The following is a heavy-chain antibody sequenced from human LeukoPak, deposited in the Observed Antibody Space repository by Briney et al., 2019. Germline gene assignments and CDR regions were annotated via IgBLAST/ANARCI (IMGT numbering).Heavy chain of an antibody. D-gene: IGHD3-10*01. J-gene: IGHJ6*04. CDR2: IWYDGSNK. Sequence: GGSLRLSCAASGFTFSSSGMHWVRQAPGKGLEWVAVIWYDGSNKYYADSVKGRFTISRDNSKNTLYLQMNSLRAEDTAVYYCARASGLTYYYYYGMDVWGKGTTVTVSS. CDR1: GFTFSSSG. CDR3: ARASGLTYYYYYGMDV. V-gene: IGHV3-33*01.